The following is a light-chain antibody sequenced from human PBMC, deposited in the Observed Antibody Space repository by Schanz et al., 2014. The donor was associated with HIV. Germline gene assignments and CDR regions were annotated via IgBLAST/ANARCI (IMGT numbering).Light chain of an antibody. CDR2: GAS. CDR1: QSVSSN. V-gene: IGKV3D-20*02. Sequence: EIVLTQSPGTLSLSPGERATLSCRASQSVSSNLAWHQQKPGQAPRLLIYGASSRATGTPDRVSGSGSGTDFTLTISRLEPEDFAVYYCQQRSNWPPFTFGGGTKVEIK. CDR3: QQRSNWPPFT. J-gene: IGKJ4*01.